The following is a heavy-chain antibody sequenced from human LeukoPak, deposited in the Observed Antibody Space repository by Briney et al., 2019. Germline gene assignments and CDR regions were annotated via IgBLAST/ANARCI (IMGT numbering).Heavy chain of an antibody. CDR3: ARAVYVGVVTATLMDV. CDR1: GGSISSSSYY. V-gene: IGHV4-39*07. D-gene: IGHD2-21*02. Sequence: PSETLSLTCTVSGGSISSSSYYWGWIRQPPGKGLEWIGSIYYSGSTYYNPSLKSRVTISVDTSKNQFSLKLSSVTAADTAVYYCARAVYVGVVTATLMDVWGKGTTVTVSS. J-gene: IGHJ6*03. CDR2: IYYSGST.